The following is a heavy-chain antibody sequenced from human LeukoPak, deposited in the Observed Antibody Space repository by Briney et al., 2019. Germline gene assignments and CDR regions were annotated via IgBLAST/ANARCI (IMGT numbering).Heavy chain of an antibody. V-gene: IGHV4-39*01. D-gene: IGHD4-11*01. CDR3: AGHYSNCLFGSDWFDP. CDR2: IYYSEST. CDR1: GGTINSSSYL. J-gene: IGHJ5*02. Sequence: SETVSLTCTVSGGTINSSSYLWEWIRQPLGKGGEMIGSIYYSESTYYNPSLKSAVPISVDTSKNQFSLKLSSVTAADTAVYYCAGHYSNCLFGSDWFDPWGQGTLVTVSS.